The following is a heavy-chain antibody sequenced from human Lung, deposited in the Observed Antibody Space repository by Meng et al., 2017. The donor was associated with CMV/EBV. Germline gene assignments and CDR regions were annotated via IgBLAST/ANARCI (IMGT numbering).Heavy chain of an antibody. J-gene: IGHJ6*04. Sequence: GGSLRLXCAASGFTFSSYGMHWVRQAPGKGLEWVAFIRYDGSNKYYADSVKGRFTISRDNSKNTLYLQMNSLRAEDTAVYYCAKDHIVVVPAATYYYGMDVGXKGTXVTISS. CDR3: AKDHIVVVPAATYYYGMDV. CDR1: GFTFSSYG. V-gene: IGHV3-30*02. CDR2: IRYDGSNK. D-gene: IGHD2-2*01.